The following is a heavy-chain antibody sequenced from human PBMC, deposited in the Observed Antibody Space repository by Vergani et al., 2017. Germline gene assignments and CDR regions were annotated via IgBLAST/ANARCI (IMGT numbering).Heavy chain of an antibody. V-gene: IGHV4-4*03. D-gene: IGHD2-21*01. CDR3: ATIPLWYGTSADFDF. CDR2: IFHTGTT. J-gene: IGHJ4*02. Sequence: QVQLQESGPGLVKPPGTLSLTCSVSGESLSGNYWWGWVRQPPGKGLEWIGKIFHTGTTSFNPSLKSRATISMDQSKNQFSLKLNSVTAADTAVYYCATIPLWYGTSADFDFWGQGTLVTVSS. CDR1: GESLSGNYW.